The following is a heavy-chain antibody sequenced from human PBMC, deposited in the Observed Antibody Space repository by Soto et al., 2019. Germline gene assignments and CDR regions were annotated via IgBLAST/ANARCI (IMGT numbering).Heavy chain of an antibody. J-gene: IGHJ6*01. Sequence: SETLSLTCTVSGGSISSYYWSWIRQPAGKGLEWIGRIYTSGSTNYNPSLKSRVTMSVDTSKNQFSLKLSSVTAADTAVSYCPRDGPSTPDCCGGSGYSRLFYCCMDGWGQGTTGTV. D-gene: IGHD2-15*01. CDR2: IYTSGST. V-gene: IGHV4-4*07. CDR1: GGSISSYY. CDR3: PRDGPSTPDCCGGSGYSRLFYCCMDG.